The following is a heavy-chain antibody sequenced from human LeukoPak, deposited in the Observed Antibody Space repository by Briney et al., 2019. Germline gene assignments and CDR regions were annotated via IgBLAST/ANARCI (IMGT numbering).Heavy chain of an antibody. CDR2: MNPNSGNT. CDR1: GYTFTSYD. V-gene: IGHV1-8*01. D-gene: IGHD6-6*01. CDR3: ARGDSSSSSLNY. J-gene: IGHJ4*02. Sequence: ASVKVSCTASGYTFTSYDINWVRQATGQGLEWMGWMNPNSGNTGYAQKFQGRVTMTRNTSISTAYMELSSLRSEDTAVYYCARGDSSSSSLNYWGQGTLVTVSS.